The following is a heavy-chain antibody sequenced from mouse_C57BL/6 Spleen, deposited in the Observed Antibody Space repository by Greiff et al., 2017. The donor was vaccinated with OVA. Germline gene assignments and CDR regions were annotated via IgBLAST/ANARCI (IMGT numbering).Heavy chain of an antibody. CDR1: GYAFSSYW. CDR2: IYPGDGDT. J-gene: IGHJ2*01. V-gene: IGHV1-80*01. D-gene: IGHD4-1*01. Sequence: QVQLKESGAELVKPGASVKISCKASGYAFSSYWMNWVKQRPGKGLEWIGQIYPGDGDTNYNGKFKGKATLTADKSSSTAYMQLSSLTSEDSAVYFCAREANWVFDYWGQGTTLTVSS. CDR3: AREANWVFDY.